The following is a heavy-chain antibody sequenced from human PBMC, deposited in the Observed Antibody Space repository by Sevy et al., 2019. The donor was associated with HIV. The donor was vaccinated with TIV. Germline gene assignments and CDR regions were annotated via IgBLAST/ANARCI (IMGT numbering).Heavy chain of an antibody. Sequence: GGSLRLSCAVSGFTFTAYPMAWVRQGPGKGLEWVSAITRTGEATHYADSVKGRFTISRDDSKGKLYLQMNRLKADDTAIYYCLKRKWDPSPGQDNWFDPWGQGTLVTVSS. CDR1: GFTFTAYP. CDR2: ITRTGEAT. V-gene: IGHV3-23*01. CDR3: LKRKWDPSPGQDNWFDP. J-gene: IGHJ5*02. D-gene: IGHD1-1*01.